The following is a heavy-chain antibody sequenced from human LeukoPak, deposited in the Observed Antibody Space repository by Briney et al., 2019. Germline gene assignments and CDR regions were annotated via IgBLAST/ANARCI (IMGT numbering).Heavy chain of an antibody. J-gene: IGHJ4*02. CDR2: INIDGTNT. CDR3: ARDQAQWELLSPPDY. CDR1: GFTFTSYW. Sequence: GGSLRLSCAASGFTFTSYWMHWVRQAPGKGLVWVSRINIDGTNTRYADSVKGRFTISRDNAKNTLYLQMNNLRAEDTAVYYCARDQAQWELLSPPDYWGQGTLVTVSS. V-gene: IGHV3-74*01. D-gene: IGHD1-26*01.